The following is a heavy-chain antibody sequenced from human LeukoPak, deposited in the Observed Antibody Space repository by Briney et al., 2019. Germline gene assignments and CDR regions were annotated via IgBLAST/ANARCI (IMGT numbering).Heavy chain of an antibody. Sequence: GGTLRLSCAASGFTFSSYAMSWVRQAPGKGVEWVSAISSSGGNTYYADSVKGRFTISRDNSKNTLYLQMNSLRAEDTAVYYCAKDRGYYDSSGYYPDYWGQGTLVTVSS. CDR2: ISSSGGNT. V-gene: IGHV3-23*01. CDR1: GFTFSSYA. CDR3: AKDRGYYDSSGYYPDY. J-gene: IGHJ4*02. D-gene: IGHD3-22*01.